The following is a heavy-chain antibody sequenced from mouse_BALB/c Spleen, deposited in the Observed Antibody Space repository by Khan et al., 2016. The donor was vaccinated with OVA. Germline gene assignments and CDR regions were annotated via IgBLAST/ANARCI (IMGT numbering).Heavy chain of an antibody. J-gene: IGHJ2*01. Sequence: EVELVESGPGLVKPSQSLSLTCTVTGYSITSGYGWNWIRQFPGNKLEWMGYISYSGSTNYNPSLKSRISITRDTSKNQFFLQLNSVTTEDTATYYCARMARIKYWGQGTTLTVSS. V-gene: IGHV3-2*02. CDR1: GYSITSGYG. D-gene: IGHD3-3*01. CDR2: ISYSGST. CDR3: ARMARIKY.